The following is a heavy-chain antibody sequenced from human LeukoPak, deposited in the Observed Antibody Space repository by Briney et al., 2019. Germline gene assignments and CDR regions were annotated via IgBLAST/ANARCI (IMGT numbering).Heavy chain of an antibody. CDR2: ISSSSSYI. J-gene: IGHJ4*02. CDR1: GFTFSSYT. CDR3: ASRNSLFI. V-gene: IGHV3-21*01. Sequence: PGGSLRLSCAASGFTFSSYTMNWVRQAPGKGLEWVSSISSSSSYIYYADSVKGRFIISRDNAKNSLYLQMNSLRAEDTAVYYCASRNSLFIWGQGTLVTVSS. D-gene: IGHD4-23*01.